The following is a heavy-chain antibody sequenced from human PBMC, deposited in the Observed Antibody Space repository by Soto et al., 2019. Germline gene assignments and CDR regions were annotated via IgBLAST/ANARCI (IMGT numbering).Heavy chain of an antibody. V-gene: IGHV1-2*02. CDR2: INPNSGGT. CDR1: GYTFTGYY. Sequence: ASVKVSCKASGYTFTGYYMHWVRQAPGQGLEWMGWINPNSGGTNYAQKFQGRVTMTRDTSISTAYMELSRLRSDDTAVYYCARGPHTTYYDFWSGYYWDYWGQGTLVTVSS. D-gene: IGHD3-3*01. CDR3: ARGPHTTYYDFWSGYYWDY. J-gene: IGHJ4*02.